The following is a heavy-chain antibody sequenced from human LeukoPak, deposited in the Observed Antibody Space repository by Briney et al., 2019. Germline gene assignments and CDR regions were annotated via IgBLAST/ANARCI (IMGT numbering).Heavy chain of an antibody. V-gene: IGHV3-20*04. D-gene: IGHD5-12*01. CDR3: ARDRGWGMDV. CDR1: GFSFADFG. Sequence: PGGSLRLSCAASGFSFADFGMSWVRQVPGKGLEWVSGITWNGGSTGYADSVKGRFTISRDNAKNSLYLQMNSLRAEDTAVYYCARDRGWGMDVWGKGTTVTISS. CDR2: ITWNGGST. J-gene: IGHJ6*03.